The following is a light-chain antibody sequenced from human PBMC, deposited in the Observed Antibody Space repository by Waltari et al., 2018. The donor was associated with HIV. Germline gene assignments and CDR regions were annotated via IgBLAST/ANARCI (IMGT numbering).Light chain of an antibody. J-gene: IGLJ2*01. Sequence: SYVLTQPPSVSVAPGQTARIPCGGNNIESKSVHWYQQKPGQAPVLVVYDDSDRPSGFPERFSGSNSGNTATLTISRVEAGDEADYYCQVWDSSSDHPYVVFGGGTKLTVL. V-gene: IGLV3-21*02. CDR2: DDS. CDR1: NIESKS. CDR3: QVWDSSSDHPYVV.